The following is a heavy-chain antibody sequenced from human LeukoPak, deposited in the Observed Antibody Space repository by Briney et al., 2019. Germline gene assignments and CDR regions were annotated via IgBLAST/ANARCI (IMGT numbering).Heavy chain of an antibody. CDR3: ARGNTAMVT. CDR1: GFTFSNYG. J-gene: IGHJ4*02. V-gene: IGHV3-33*01. Sequence: GRSLRLSCAASGFTFSNYGMHWVRQAPGKGLEWVALIWYDGSNKYYADSVKGRFTISRDNSKNTLYLQMNSLRAEDTAVYYCARGNTAMVTWGQGTLVTVSS. CDR2: IWYDGSNK. D-gene: IGHD5-18*01.